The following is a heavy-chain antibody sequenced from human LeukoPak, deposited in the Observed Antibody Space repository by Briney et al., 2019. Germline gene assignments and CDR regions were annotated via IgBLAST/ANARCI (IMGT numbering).Heavy chain of an antibody. CDR3: AREDCSGGFCSDY. D-gene: IGHD2-15*01. J-gene: IGHJ4*02. V-gene: IGHV3-33*01. CDR1: GFTFRSYG. CDR2: IWYDGSNK. Sequence: PGGSLRLSCLTSGFTFRSYGTHWVRQAPGKGLEWVAVIWYDGSNKYYADSVKGRFTVSRDDSKNTVYLQMNSLRAEDTAVYYCAREDCSGGFCSDYWGQGTLVTVSS.